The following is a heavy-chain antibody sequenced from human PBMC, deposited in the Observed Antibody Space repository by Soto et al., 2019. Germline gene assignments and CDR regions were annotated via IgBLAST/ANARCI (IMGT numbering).Heavy chain of an antibody. V-gene: IGHV3-23*01. CDR1: GFTFSSYA. D-gene: IGHD2-2*01. J-gene: IGHJ6*03. CDR2: ISGSGGST. Sequence: EVQRLESGGGLVQPGGSLRLSCAASGFTFSSYAMSWVRQAPGKGLEWVSAISGSGGSTYYADSVKGRFTISRDNSKNTLYLQMNSLRAEDTAVYYCAKEGVVVPAAMPGGRNYYYYMDVWGKGTTVTVSS. CDR3: AKEGVVVPAAMPGGRNYYYYMDV.